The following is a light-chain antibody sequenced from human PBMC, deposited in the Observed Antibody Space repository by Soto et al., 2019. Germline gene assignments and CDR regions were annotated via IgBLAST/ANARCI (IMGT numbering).Light chain of an antibody. CDR3: GADHGSGSNFVWV. J-gene: IGLJ3*02. V-gene: IGLV9-49*01. CDR2: VGTGGIVG. CDR1: SGYSNYK. Sequence: QLVLTQPPSASASLGASVTLTCTLSSGYSNYKVDWYQQRPGKGPRFVMRVGTGGIVGSKGDGIPDRFSVLGSGLNWYLTIKNIQEEDESDYHCGADHGSGSNFVWVFGGGTKVTVL.